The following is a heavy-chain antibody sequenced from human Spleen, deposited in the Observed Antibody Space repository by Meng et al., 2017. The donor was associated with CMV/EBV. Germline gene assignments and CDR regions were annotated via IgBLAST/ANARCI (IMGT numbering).Heavy chain of an antibody. CDR2: ISYDGSNK. J-gene: IGHJ2*01. CDR3: ARGSSSYYDFWSGNWYFDL. D-gene: IGHD3-3*01. V-gene: IGHV3-30-3*01. CDR1: FSYYA. Sequence: FSYYARHWVRQAPCKGLEWLSIISYDGSNKYYADSVKGRFTISRDNSKNTLYLQMNSLRAEDTAVYYCARGSSSYYDFWSGNWYFDLWGRGTLVTVSS.